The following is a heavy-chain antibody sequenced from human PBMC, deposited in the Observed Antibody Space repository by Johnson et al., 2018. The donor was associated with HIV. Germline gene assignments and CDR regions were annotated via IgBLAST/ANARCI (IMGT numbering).Heavy chain of an antibody. CDR2: IYSGGST. V-gene: IGHV3-66*01. Sequence: EVHLVESGGGLVQPGGSLRLSCAASGFTVSSNYMSWVRQAPGKGLEWVSVIYSGGSTYYADSVKGRFTISRDNSKNTLYLKMNSLRAEDTAVYYCAREDLYGAGPDAFDIWGQGTMVTVSS. J-gene: IGHJ3*02. CDR1: GFTVSSNY. D-gene: IGHD4-17*01. CDR3: AREDLYGAGPDAFDI.